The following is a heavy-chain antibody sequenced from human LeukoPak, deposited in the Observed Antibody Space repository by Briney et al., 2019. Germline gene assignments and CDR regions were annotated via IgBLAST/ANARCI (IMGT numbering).Heavy chain of an antibody. CDR2: IIPIFGTA. J-gene: IGHJ4*02. Sequence: ASVKVSCKPSRRTFASYPISWVRQAPGQRLEWMGGIIPIFGTANYAQKFQGRVTITADESTSTAYMELSSLRSEDTAVYYCASRGYSYGYSFDYWGQGTLVTVSS. D-gene: IGHD5-18*01. V-gene: IGHV1-69*13. CDR1: RRTFASYP. CDR3: ASRGYSYGYSFDY.